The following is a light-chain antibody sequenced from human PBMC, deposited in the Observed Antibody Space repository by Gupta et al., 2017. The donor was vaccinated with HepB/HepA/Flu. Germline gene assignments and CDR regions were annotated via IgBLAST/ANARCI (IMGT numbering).Light chain of an antibody. CDR2: GAS. CDR3: QQYDSPLT. Sequence: EIVLTQSPGTLSLSPGERATLSCRASQSVSSSYLAWYQQKVGQAPRLLIYGASSRATGIPDRFSGSGSGTDFTLTISRLEPGDFAVYYCQQYDSPLTFGQGTKVEIK. CDR1: QSVSSSY. V-gene: IGKV3-20*01. J-gene: IGKJ1*01.